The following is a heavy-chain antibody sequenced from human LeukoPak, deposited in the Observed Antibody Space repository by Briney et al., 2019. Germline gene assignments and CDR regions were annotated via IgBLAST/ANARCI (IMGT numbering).Heavy chain of an antibody. J-gene: IGHJ6*03. CDR2: INPSGGST. CDR1: GYTFTSYY. CDR3: ARGEFITMVRGVIHMDV. V-gene: IGHV1-46*01. Sequence: ASVKVSCKASGYTFTSYYMHWVRQAPGQGLEWLGIINPSGGSTSYAQKFQGRVTMTRDTSTSTVYMELSSLRSEDTAVYYCARGEFITMVRGVIHMDVWGKGTTVTVSS. D-gene: IGHD3-10*01.